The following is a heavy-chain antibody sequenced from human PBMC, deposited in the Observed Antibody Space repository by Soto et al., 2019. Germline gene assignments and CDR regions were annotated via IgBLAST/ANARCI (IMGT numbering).Heavy chain of an antibody. Sequence: QVQLQESGPGLVNPSETLSLTCTVSGVSITSHYWTWIRQPPGKGLEWIGNIHYSWSTNYSPSLKRGIIITVDTSEHPSSIMLSSVATSDTAVYYCTRGGAGHPFDYWGQGALVTVSS. CDR3: TRGGAGHPFDY. CDR2: IHYSWST. J-gene: IGHJ4*02. CDR1: GVSITSHY. V-gene: IGHV4-59*11. D-gene: IGHD6-13*01.